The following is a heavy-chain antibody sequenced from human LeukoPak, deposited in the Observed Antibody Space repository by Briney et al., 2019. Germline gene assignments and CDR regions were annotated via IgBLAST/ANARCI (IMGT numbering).Heavy chain of an antibody. D-gene: IGHD2-21*02. CDR1: GFTFSSYG. J-gene: IGHJ3*01. V-gene: IGHV3-30*18. Sequence: QTGGSLRLSCAASGFTFSSYGMHWVRQAPGKGLEWVAGISYDGRDKYYADSVKGRFTISRVNSKNTLNLQMNSLRAEDTAVYYCAKPRGGDSWAFDVWGQGTMVTVSS. CDR3: AKPRGGDSWAFDV. CDR2: ISYDGRDK.